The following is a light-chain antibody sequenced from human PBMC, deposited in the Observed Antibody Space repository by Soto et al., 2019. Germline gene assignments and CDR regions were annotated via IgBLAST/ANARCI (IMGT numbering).Light chain of an antibody. Sequence: IVLTQSPATLSLTQRERATLSCRASRSVNSYLAWYQQKPGRAPRLLISDASNRATGIPARFSGSGSGTDFTLTIICLEPEDFALYYCQLRTDWPVSFGQGTRLETK. V-gene: IGKV3-11*01. J-gene: IGKJ5*01. CDR2: DAS. CDR1: RSVNSY. CDR3: QLRTDWPVS.